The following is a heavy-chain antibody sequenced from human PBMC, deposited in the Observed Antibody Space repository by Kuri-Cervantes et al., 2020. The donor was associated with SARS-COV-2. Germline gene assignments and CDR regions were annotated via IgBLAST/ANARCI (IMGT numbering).Heavy chain of an antibody. V-gene: IGHV3-33*01. D-gene: IGHD6-6*01. CDR1: GFTFSSYG. Sequence: SLRLSCAASGFTFSSYGMHWVRQAPGKGLEWVAVIWYDGSNKYYADSVKGRFTISRDNSKNTLYLQMNSLRAEDTAVYYCARGIAARRGYYYYGMDVWGQGTTVTVSS. CDR2: IWYDGSNK. CDR3: ARGIAARRGYYYYGMDV. J-gene: IGHJ6*02.